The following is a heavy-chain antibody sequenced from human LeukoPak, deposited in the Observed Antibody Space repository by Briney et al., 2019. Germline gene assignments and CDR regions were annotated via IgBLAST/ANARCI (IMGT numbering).Heavy chain of an antibody. CDR2: IKSDGTT. CDR3: ARLRRGY. J-gene: IGHJ4*02. V-gene: IGHV3-53*01. CDR1: GLTVTSNH. Sequence: GGSLRLSCAVSGLTVTSNHMSWVRQAPGKGLEWVSLIKSDGTTEYADSVKGRFTISRDNSKNTLFLQMNSLRVEDTAVYYCARLRRGYWGRGTPVTVSS.